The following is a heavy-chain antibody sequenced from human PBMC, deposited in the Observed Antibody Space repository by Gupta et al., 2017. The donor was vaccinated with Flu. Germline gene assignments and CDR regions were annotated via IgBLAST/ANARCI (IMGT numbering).Heavy chain of an antibody. J-gene: IGHJ6*03. V-gene: IGHV1-69*01. Sequence: VRQAPGQGLEWMGAIIPIFGTANYAQKFQGRVTITADESTSTAYMELSSLRSEDTAVYYCARDIGIAAAGTYGDYYYYMDVWGKGTTVTVSS. CDR2: IIPIFGTA. CDR3: ARDIGIAAAGTYGDYYYYMDV. D-gene: IGHD6-13*01.